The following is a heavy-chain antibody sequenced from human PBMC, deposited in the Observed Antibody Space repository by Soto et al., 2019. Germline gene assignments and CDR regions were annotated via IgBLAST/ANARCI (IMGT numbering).Heavy chain of an antibody. CDR2: IIPIFGTA. V-gene: IGHV1-69*01. Sequence: QVQLVQSGAEVKKPGSSVKVSCKASGGTFSSYAISWVRQAPGQGLEWMGGIIPIFGTANYAQKFQGRVTITADESTSTAYMELSSLRSEDTAVYYCARDTLENDSSGYYYVSYNWFDPWGQGTLVTVSS. CDR3: ARDTLENDSSGYYYVSYNWFDP. J-gene: IGHJ5*02. D-gene: IGHD3-22*01. CDR1: GGTFSSYA.